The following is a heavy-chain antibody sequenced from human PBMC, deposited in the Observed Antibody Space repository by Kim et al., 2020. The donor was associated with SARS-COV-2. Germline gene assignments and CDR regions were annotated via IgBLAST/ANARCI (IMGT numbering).Heavy chain of an antibody. D-gene: IGHD3-9*01. J-gene: IGHJ4*02. V-gene: IGHV1-8*01. CDR2: MNPNSGNT. CDR3: AMYYDILTGLDY. Sequence: ASVKVSCKASGYTFTSYDINWVRQATGQGLEWMGWMNPNSGNTGYVQKFQGRVTMTRNTSISTAYMELSSLRSEDTAVYYCAMYYDILTGLDYWGQGTLVTVSS. CDR1: GYTFTSYD.